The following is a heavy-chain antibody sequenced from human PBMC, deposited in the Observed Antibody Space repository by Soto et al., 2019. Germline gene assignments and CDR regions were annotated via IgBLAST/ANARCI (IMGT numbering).Heavy chain of an antibody. CDR1: GYTFTGYY. CDR2: INPNSGGT. Sequence: ASVKVSCKASGYTFTGYYMHWVRQAPGQGLEWMGWINPNSGGTNYAQKFQGRVTMTRDTSISTAYMELSRLRSDDTAVYYCARERDGIEVEGDYRYQFDPWGQGTLVTVSS. J-gene: IGHJ5*02. V-gene: IGHV1-2*02. CDR3: ARERDGIEVEGDYRYQFDP. D-gene: IGHD4-17*01.